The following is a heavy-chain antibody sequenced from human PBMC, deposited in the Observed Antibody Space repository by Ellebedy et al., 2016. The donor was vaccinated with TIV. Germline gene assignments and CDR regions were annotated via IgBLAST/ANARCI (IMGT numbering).Heavy chain of an antibody. CDR2: ISTSSSYT. D-gene: IGHD2-8*02. Sequence: PGGSLRLSCVASGFTFSDYYMSWIRQAPGKGLEWVSTISTSSSYTKCADSVKGRFTVSRDAAKNSLYLHMKSLKAEDTAVYYCVRTGRPWFDYWGQGTLVTVSS. CDR3: VRTGRPWFDY. J-gene: IGHJ4*02. CDR1: GFTFSDYY. V-gene: IGHV3-11*06.